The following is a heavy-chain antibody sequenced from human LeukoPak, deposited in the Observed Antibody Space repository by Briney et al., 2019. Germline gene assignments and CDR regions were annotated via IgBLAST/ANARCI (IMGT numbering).Heavy chain of an antibody. J-gene: IGHJ4*02. Sequence: ASVKVSCKASGYTFTGYYMHWVRQAPGPGLEWMGWINPNSGGTNYAQKFQGRVPMTRDTSISTAYMELSRLRSDDTAVYYCATVLSSGYSYGDFDYWGQGTLVTVSS. CDR2: INPNSGGT. CDR3: ATVLSSGYSYGDFDY. CDR1: GYTFTGYY. D-gene: IGHD5-18*01. V-gene: IGHV1-2*02.